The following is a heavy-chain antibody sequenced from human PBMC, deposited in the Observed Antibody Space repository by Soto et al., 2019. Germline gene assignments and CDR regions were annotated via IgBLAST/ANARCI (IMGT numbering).Heavy chain of an antibody. Sequence: QVQLVQSGAEVKKPGSSVKVSCKASGGTFSSYAISWVRQAPGQGLEWMGGIIPIFGTANYAQKFQGRVTITAEKSTSTAYMELSSLRSEDTAVYYCASKIPASRASYYYYYGMDVWGQGTTVTVSS. CDR2: IIPIFGTA. V-gene: IGHV1-69*06. D-gene: IGHD2-2*01. CDR1: GGTFSSYA. CDR3: ASKIPASRASYYYYYGMDV. J-gene: IGHJ6*02.